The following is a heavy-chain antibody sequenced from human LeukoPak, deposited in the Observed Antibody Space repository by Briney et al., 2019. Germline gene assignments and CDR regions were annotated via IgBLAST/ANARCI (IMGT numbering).Heavy chain of an antibody. CDR2: IYSDGSGGYT. J-gene: IGHJ4*02. D-gene: IGHD2/OR15-2a*01. Sequence: QPGGSLRLSCAASGFTVSSNYMSWVRQAPGKGLEWVSVIYSDGSGGYTYYADSVKGRFTISRDNAKNSLFLQMNSLTADDTAVYYCARERTTIVSGTTIGAYWGQGTLVTVSS. V-gene: IGHV3-66*01. CDR3: ARERTTIVSGTTIGAY. CDR1: GFTVSSNY.